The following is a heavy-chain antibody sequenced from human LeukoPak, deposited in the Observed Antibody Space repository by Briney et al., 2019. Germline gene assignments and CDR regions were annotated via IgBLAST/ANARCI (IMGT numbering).Heavy chain of an antibody. V-gene: IGHV1-69*04. Sequence: SVKVSCKASGGTFSSYAISWVRQAPGQGLEWMGRITPILGIANYAQKFQGRVTITADKSTSTAYMELSSLRSEDTAVYYCAREHWSDYYYYYGMDVWGQGTTVTVSS. CDR1: GGTFSSYA. CDR3: AREHWSDYYYYYGMDV. J-gene: IGHJ6*02. CDR2: ITPILGIA.